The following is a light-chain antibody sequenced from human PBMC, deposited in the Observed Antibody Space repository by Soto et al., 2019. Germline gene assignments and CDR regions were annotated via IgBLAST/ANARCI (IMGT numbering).Light chain of an antibody. CDR3: QQYNSYPWT. CDR1: QKIRNL. CDR2: DAY. Sequence: DIQLTQSPSTLSAAVGDSVTITCRASQKIRNLLAWYQQKPGKAPKLLIYDAYSLESGVQSRFSGSGSGTEFTLTIRSLQPDDFATYYCQQYNSYPWTFGQGTKVDIK. J-gene: IGKJ1*01. V-gene: IGKV1-5*01.